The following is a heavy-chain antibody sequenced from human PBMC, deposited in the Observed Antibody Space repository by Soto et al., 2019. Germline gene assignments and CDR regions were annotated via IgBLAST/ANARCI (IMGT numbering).Heavy chain of an antibody. CDR1: GGSISSGGYY. Sequence: SETLSLTCTVSGGSISSGGYYWSWIRQPPGKGLEWIGYIYYSGSTNYNPSLKSRVTISVDTSKNQFSLKLSSVTAADTAVYYCARLQVVPAASNGAWFDPWGQGILVTVSS. V-gene: IGHV4-61*08. D-gene: IGHD2-2*01. CDR2: IYYSGST. CDR3: ARLQVVPAASNGAWFDP. J-gene: IGHJ5*01.